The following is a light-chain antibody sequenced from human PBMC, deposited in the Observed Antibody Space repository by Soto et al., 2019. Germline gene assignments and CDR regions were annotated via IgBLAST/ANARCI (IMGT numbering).Light chain of an antibody. J-gene: IGLJ1*01. CDR3: CSYTTSSTYV. CDR2: EVS. V-gene: IGLV2-18*02. Sequence: QSALTQPPSVSGSPGQSVAISCTGTSGDVGNYNRVSWYQQPPGTAPKLMIYEVSNRPSGVPDRFSGSKSGNTASLTISGLQAEDEADYYCCSYTTSSTYVFGTGTKVTVL. CDR1: SGDVGNYNR.